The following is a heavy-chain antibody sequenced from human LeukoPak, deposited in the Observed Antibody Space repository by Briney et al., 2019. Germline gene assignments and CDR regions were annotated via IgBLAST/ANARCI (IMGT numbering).Heavy chain of an antibody. CDR2: IYSGGNT. Sequence: GGSLRLSCAASGFTFSSYSMNWVRQAPGKGLEWVSVIYSGGNTYYADSVKGRFTISRDNSKNTLYLQMNSLRAEDTAVYYCARGGVLFPPLDYWGQGTLVTVSS. CDR1: GFTFSSYS. J-gene: IGHJ4*02. D-gene: IGHD3-16*01. V-gene: IGHV3-53*01. CDR3: ARGGVLFPPLDY.